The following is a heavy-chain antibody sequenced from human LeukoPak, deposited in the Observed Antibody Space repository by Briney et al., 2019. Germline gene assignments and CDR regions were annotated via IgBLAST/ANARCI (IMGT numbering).Heavy chain of an antibody. CDR1: GFTFSSYA. CDR2: ISYDGSNK. Sequence: PGRSLRPSCAASGFTFSSYAMHWVRQAPGKGLEWVAVISYDGSNKYYADSVKGRFTISRDNSKNTLYLQMNSLRAEDTAVYYCARDPYVWGSYRPEYYFDYWGQGTLVTVSS. D-gene: IGHD3-16*02. J-gene: IGHJ4*02. V-gene: IGHV3-30-3*01. CDR3: ARDPYVWGSYRPEYYFDY.